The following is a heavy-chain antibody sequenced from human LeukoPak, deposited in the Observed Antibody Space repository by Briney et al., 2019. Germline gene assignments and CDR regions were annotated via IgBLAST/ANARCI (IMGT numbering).Heavy chain of an antibody. Sequence: ASVKVSCKASGYTFSIYGFSWVRQAPGQGLEWMGWISVYNGNTNYAQKFQGRVTMTTDTSTSTAHMELRSLRSDDTAVYYCARQGYSGHSQGAADYWGQGTLVTVSS. D-gene: IGHD4-23*01. J-gene: IGHJ4*02. V-gene: IGHV1-18*01. CDR1: GYTFSIYG. CDR3: ARQGYSGHSQGAADY. CDR2: ISVYNGNT.